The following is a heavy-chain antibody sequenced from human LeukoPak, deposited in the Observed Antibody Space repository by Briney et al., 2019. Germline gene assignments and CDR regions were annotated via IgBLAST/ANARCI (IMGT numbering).Heavy chain of an antibody. Sequence: GRSLRLSCAASGFTFDDYAMHWVRQAPGKGLEWVSGISWNSGSIGYADSVKGRFTISRDDAKNSLYLQMNSLRAEDTAVYYCARVEYSSSGAFDIWGQGTMVTVSS. D-gene: IGHD6-6*01. CDR3: ARVEYSSSGAFDI. CDR1: GFTFDDYA. V-gene: IGHV3-9*01. J-gene: IGHJ3*02. CDR2: ISWNSGSI.